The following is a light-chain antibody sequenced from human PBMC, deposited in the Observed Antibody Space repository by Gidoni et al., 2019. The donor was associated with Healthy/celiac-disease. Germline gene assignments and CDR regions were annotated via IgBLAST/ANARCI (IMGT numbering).Light chain of an antibody. Sequence: EIVLTQSPATLSLSPGERATLSCRASQSVSSYLAWYQQQPGQAPRLLIYDAAHRATGIPARFSGSGSGTDFTLPISSLEPEDFAVYYCQQRSNWLYTFGQGTKLEIK. CDR3: QQRSNWLYT. CDR2: DAA. V-gene: IGKV3-11*01. J-gene: IGKJ2*01. CDR1: QSVSSY.